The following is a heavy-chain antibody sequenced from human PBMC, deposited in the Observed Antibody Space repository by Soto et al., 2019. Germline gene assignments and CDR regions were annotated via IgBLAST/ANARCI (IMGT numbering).Heavy chain of an antibody. CDR2: IYYSGTT. Sequence: QVQLQESGPGLVKPSETLSLTCSVSGGSIDGLYWSWVRQPPGRGLEWIGWIYYSGTTTYNPSLKSRVTMSVDTSKNQFSLNLSSVTAADTAIYYCARLRNLYYMDVWGRGTTVAVSS. CDR3: ARLRNLYYMDV. V-gene: IGHV4-59*08. J-gene: IGHJ6*03. CDR1: GGSIDGLY.